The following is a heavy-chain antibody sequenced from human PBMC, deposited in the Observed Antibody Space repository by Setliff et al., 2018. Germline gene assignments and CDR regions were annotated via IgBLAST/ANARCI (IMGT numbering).Heavy chain of an antibody. CDR2: TRNKVNNYST. Sequence: GEYLKISCAVSGFTFSDHYMDWVRQAPGKGLEWVARTRNKVNNYSTMYAASVGGRFTISRDESKNSLYLQMNSLKSEDTAVYYCVRVAATGYKYDYWGQGTLVTVSS. CDR3: VRVAATGYKYDY. CDR1: GFTFSDHY. J-gene: IGHJ4*02. V-gene: IGHV3-72*01. D-gene: IGHD1-20*01.